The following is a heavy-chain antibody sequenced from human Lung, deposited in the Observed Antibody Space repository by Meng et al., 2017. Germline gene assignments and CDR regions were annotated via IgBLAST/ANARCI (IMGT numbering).Heavy chain of an antibody. D-gene: IGHD2-21*01. Sequence: SVKVSCKPSGYTFTAYYIHWVRQAPGQGLEWMGHINPDTGDTLYAQKFQGRVSMTGDTSISTAYVELSGLRSDDTAVYYCARDENISLGKLFGDYWGQGTLVTVSS. CDR1: GYTFTAYY. J-gene: IGHJ4*02. CDR2: INPDTGDT. V-gene: IGHV1-2*06. CDR3: ARDENISLGKLFGDY.